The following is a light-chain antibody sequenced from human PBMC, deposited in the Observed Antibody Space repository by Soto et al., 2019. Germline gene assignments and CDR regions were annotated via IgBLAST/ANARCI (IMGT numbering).Light chain of an antibody. J-gene: IGKJ1*01. CDR2: WAS. CDR1: QSVLYSSNNKNY. Sequence: DIVMTQSPDSLAVSLGERATINCKSSQSVLYSSNNKNYLAGYQQIPGQPPKLLIYWASTRESGVPDRFSGSGSGTDFTLTISSLQAEDVAVYYCQQYCSTPWTFGQGTKVEIK. CDR3: QQYCSTPWT. V-gene: IGKV4-1*01.